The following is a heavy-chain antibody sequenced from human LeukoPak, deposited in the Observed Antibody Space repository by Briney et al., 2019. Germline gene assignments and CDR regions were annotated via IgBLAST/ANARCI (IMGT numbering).Heavy chain of an antibody. CDR3: ARDFRQLEREANWFEA. V-gene: IGHV1-2*04. D-gene: IGHD1-1*01. J-gene: IGHJ5*02. CDR1: GYTFTGYY. CDR2: VNPRSGDT. Sequence: ASVKVSCKASGYTFTGYYMHWVRQAPGQGLEWMGRVNPRSGDTKYAQNFQGWVTMTRDTSISTAYMELTRLRSDDTAVYYCARDFRQLEREANWFEAWGQGTLVTVSS.